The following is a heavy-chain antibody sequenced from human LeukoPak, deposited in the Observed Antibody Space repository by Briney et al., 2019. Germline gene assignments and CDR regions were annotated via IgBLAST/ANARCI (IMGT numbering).Heavy chain of an antibody. D-gene: IGHD5-18*01. CDR1: GFTFSSYA. CDR3: ARDTAMVDQPDY. CDR2: ISYDGSNK. V-gene: IGHV3-30-3*01. J-gene: IGHJ4*02. Sequence: GGSLRLSCAASGFTFSSYAMHWVRQAPGKGLEWVAVISYDGSNKYYADSVKDRFTISRDNSKNTLYLQMNSLRAEDTAVYYCARDTAMVDQPDYWGQGTLVTVSS.